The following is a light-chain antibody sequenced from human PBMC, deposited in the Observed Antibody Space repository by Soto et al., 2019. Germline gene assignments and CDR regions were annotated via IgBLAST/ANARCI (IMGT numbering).Light chain of an antibody. J-gene: IGLJ3*02. CDR2: DVS. V-gene: IGLV2-8*01. Sequence: QSVLTQPPSASGSPGQSVTISCTGTSSDMGGYNYVSWYQQHPGKAPKLIIYDVSRRPSGVPDRFSGSKSSNTASLTVSGLQAEDEADYYCTSYAGSNNLVFAGGTKVTVL. CDR1: SSDMGGYNY. CDR3: TSYAGSNNLV.